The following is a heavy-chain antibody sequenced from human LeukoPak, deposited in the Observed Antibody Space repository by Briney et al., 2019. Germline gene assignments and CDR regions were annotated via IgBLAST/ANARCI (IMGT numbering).Heavy chain of an antibody. J-gene: IGHJ3*02. CDR2: IYTSGST. CDR1: GGSISSGSYY. D-gene: IGHD3-16*02. V-gene: IGHV4-61*02. CDR3: ARDWYRTDAFDI. Sequence: SETLSLACTVSGGSISSGSYYWSWIRQPAGKGLEWIGRIYTSGSTNYNPSLKSRVTISVDTSKNQFSLKLSSVTAADTAVYYCARDWYRTDAFDIWGQGTMVTVSS.